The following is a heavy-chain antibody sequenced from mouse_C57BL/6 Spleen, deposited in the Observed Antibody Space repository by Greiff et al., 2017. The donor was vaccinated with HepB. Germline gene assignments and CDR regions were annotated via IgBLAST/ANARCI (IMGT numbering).Heavy chain of an antibody. Sequence: EVKLEESGGGLVKPGGSLKLSCAASGFTFSDYGMHWVRQAPEKGLEWIAYISSGSSTIYYADTVKGRFTISRDNAKNTPFLQMTSLRAEDTAMYYCARNYWYFDVWGTGTTVTVSS. CDR3: ARNYWYFDV. CDR2: ISSGSSTI. V-gene: IGHV5-17*01. CDR1: GFTFSDYG. J-gene: IGHJ1*03.